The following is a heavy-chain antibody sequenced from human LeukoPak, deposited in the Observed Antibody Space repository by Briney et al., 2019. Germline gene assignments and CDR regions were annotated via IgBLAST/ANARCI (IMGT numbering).Heavy chain of an antibody. V-gene: IGHV3-23*01. J-gene: IGHJ4*02. D-gene: IGHD1-26*01. CDR1: GFRFSSYA. CDR3: AKPLGGSYLFDR. Sequence: GGSLRLSCAASGFRFSSYAMSWVRQAPGKGLEWVSTIEVGGAITHYAASVKGRFTISRDTSKKILYLQMDSLRPEDTAVYYCAKPLGGSYLFDRWGQGTLVTVSS. CDR2: IEVGGAIT.